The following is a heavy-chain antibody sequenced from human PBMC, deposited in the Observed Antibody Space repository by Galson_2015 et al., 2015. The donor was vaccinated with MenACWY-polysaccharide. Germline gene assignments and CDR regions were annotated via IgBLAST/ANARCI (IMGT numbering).Heavy chain of an antibody. CDR2: ISSSSSTI. J-gene: IGHJ5*02. CDR3: VSPRVGYCSGGSCYPGVSAP. V-gene: IGHV3-48*01. CDR1: GFTFSSYS. D-gene: IGHD2-15*01. Sequence: SLRLSCAASGFTFSSYSMNWVRQAPGKGLEWVSYISSSSSTIYYADSVKGRFTISRDNAKNSLYLQMNSLRAEDTAVYYCVSPRVGYCSGGSCYPGVSAPWGQGTLVTVSS.